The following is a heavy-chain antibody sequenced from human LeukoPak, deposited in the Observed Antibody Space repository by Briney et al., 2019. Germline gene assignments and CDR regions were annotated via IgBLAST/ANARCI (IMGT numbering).Heavy chain of an antibody. V-gene: IGHV4-4*07. CDR1: GGSISSYY. J-gene: IGHJ5*02. D-gene: IGHD2-2*02. CDR3: ARGSIVVVPAAIANGWFDP. CDR2: IYTSGST. Sequence: SETLSLTCTVSGGSISSYYWSWIRQPAGKGLEWIGRIYTSGSTDYNPSLKSRVTMSVDTSKNQFSLKLSSVTAADTAVYYCARGSIVVVPAAIANGWFDPWGQGTLVTVSS.